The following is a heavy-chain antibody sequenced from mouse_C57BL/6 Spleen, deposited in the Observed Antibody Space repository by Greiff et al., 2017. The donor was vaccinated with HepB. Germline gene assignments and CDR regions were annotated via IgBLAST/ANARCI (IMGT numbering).Heavy chain of an antibody. V-gene: IGHV1-4*01. Sequence: QVHVKQSGAELARPGASVKMSCKASGYTFTSYTMYWVKQRPGQCLEWIGYINPRSGYTKYNQKFKDKATLTADKSYSTAYMQLSSLTSEDSAVYYGARAFTTTGVAGYWGQGTTLAVAS. D-gene: IGHD1-1*01. CDR1: GYTFTSYT. J-gene: IGHJ2*01. CDR3: ARAFTTTGVAGY. CDR2: INPRSGYT.